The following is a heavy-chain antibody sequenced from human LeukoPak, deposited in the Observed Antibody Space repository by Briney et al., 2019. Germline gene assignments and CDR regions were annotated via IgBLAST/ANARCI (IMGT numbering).Heavy chain of an antibody. CDR1: GFTFSSYA. CDR3: ARDRADYYTIEGYFDY. D-gene: IGHD3-10*01. CDR2: ISHDGSNK. V-gene: IGHV3-30*01. J-gene: IGHJ4*02. Sequence: GGSLRLSCAASGFTFSSYAMHWVRQAPGKGLGWVAVISHDGSNKYYADSVKGRFTISRDNSKNTLYLQMNSLRAEDTAVYYCARDRADYYTIEGYFDYWGQGALVTVSS.